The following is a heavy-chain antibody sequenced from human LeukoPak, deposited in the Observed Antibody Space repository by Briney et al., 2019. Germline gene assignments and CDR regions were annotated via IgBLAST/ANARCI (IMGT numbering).Heavy chain of an antibody. CDR2: ISGSGSYT. D-gene: IGHD3-9*01. V-gene: IGHV3-23*01. CDR3: AKQGNYDILTGYYTHLY. CDR1: GFTFSSYA. J-gene: IGHJ4*02. Sequence: GGSLRLSCAASGFTFSSYAMSWVRQAPGKGLEWVSAISGSGSYTYYADSVKGRFTISRDNSKNTLYLQMNGLRAEDTAVYYCAKQGNYDILTGYYTHLYWGQGTLVTVSS.